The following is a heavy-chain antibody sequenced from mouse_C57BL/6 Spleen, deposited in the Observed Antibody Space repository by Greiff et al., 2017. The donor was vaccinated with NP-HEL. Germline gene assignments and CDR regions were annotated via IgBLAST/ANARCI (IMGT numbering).Heavy chain of an antibody. J-gene: IGHJ2*01. D-gene: IGHD1-1*01. V-gene: IGHV5-4*01. Sequence: EVKLVESGGGLVKPGGSLKLSCAASGFTFSSYAMSWVRQTPEKRLEWVATVSDGGSYTYYPDNVKGRFTISRDNSKNNLYLQMSHLKSEDTAMYYCAREDYGSREYYYDCWGKGTTLTVSS. CDR3: AREDYGSREYYYDC. CDR1: GFTFSSYA. CDR2: VSDGGSYT.